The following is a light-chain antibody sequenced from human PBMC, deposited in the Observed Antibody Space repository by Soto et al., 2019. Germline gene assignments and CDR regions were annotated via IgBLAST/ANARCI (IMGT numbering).Light chain of an antibody. V-gene: IGKV3-20*01. CDR2: DAS. CDR3: QQYGRYPLT. Sequence: EIVLTQSPGTLYLSPGERATLSCRASQSVRSNYLAWYQQEPGQAPRFLIYDASSRATGIPDRFSGSGSGTGFTPTIRSLEPEDCAVYFCQQYGRYPLTFGGGTKVQIK. CDR1: QSVRSNY. J-gene: IGKJ4*01.